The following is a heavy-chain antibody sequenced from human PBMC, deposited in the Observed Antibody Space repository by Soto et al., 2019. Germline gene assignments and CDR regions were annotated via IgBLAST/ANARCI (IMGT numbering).Heavy chain of an antibody. J-gene: IGHJ4*02. CDR3: AKDDYDILTGYYSY. Sequence: GGSLRLSCAASGFTFSSYAMSWVRQAPGKGLEWVSAISGSGGSTYYADSVKGRFTISRDNSKNTLYLQMNSLRAEDTAVYYCAKDDYDILTGYYSYWGQGTLVTVSS. V-gene: IGHV3-23*01. CDR2: ISGSGGST. D-gene: IGHD3-9*01. CDR1: GFTFSSYA.